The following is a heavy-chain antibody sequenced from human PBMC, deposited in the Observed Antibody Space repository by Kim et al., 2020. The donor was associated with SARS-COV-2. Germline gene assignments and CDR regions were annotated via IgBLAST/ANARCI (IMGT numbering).Heavy chain of an antibody. D-gene: IGHD3-16*02. Sequence: GGSLRLSCAASGFTFSSYAMHWVRQAPGKGLGWLTVISYDGSNKYYADSVKGRFTITRDNSKDTLYLQMNRLRLEDTAEYYCARDRYTRAKGDHYYGMDVWGQGTTVTVSS. J-gene: IGHJ6*02. CDR3: ARDRYTRAKGDHYYGMDV. CDR1: GFTFSSYA. V-gene: IGHV3-30-3*01. CDR2: ISYDGSNK.